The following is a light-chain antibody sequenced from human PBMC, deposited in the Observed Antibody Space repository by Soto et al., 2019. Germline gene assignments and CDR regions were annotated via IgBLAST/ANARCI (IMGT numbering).Light chain of an antibody. V-gene: IGLV2-8*01. CDR2: KVS. CDR3: SSYAGINNLV. Sequence: QSVLTQPPSASGSPGLSVTISCTGTSSDVGGHNYVSWYQQHPGKAPKLMIYKVSQRPSGVPDRFSGSKSGNTASLTVSGLQAEDEADYYCSSYAGINNLVFGGGTKVTVL. CDR1: SSDVGGHNY. J-gene: IGLJ2*01.